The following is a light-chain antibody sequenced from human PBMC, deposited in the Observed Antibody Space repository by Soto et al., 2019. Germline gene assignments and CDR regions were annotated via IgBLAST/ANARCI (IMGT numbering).Light chain of an antibody. Sequence: EIVLTQSPGTLSLSPGERATLSCRASQSVSSSYIAWYQQKPGQAPRLLIYGASSRATGIPDRFSGSGSGTDLTITISILEPEDSAVYYCQQYSSAPRTFGQGTKVDIK. CDR3: QQYSSAPRT. V-gene: IGKV3-20*01. CDR1: QSVSSSY. J-gene: IGKJ1*01. CDR2: GAS.